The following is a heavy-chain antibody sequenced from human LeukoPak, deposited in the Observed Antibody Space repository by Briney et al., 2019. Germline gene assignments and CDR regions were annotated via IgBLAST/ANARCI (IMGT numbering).Heavy chain of an antibody. J-gene: IGHJ4*02. D-gene: IGHD3-3*01. V-gene: IGHV1-18*01. CDR2: ISAYNGNT. CDR3: ARAKYYDFWSGYSDY. Sequence: ASVKVSCKASGYTFTSYGISWVRQAPGQGLEWMGWISAYNGNTNYAQKLQGRVTMTTDTSTSTAYMELRSLRSDDTAMYYCARAKYYDFWSGYSDYWGQGTLVTVSS. CDR1: GYTFTSYG.